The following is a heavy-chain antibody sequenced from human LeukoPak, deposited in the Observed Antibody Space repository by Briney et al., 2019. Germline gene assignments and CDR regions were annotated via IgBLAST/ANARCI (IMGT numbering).Heavy chain of an antibody. D-gene: IGHD2-8*02. CDR2: MNPKSGNT. V-gene: IGHV1-8*01. CDR1: GYTFTIHD. J-gene: IGHJ5*02. CDR3: ARMDTGGSSSPNWSDP. Sequence: ASVTVSCTASGYTFTIHDINWVRQATGQGLEWMGWMNPKSGNTGYAQKFQGRVTMTRDTSISTAYMELSSLKSDDTAVYYCARMDTGGSSSPNWSDPWGQGTLVTVSS.